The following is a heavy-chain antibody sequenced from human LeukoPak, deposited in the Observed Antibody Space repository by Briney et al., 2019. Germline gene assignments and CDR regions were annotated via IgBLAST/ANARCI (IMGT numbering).Heavy chain of an antibody. CDR1: GGSISSYY. J-gene: IGHJ4*02. CDR3: ARGLITVAGVIEY. CDR2: IYHSGST. D-gene: IGHD6-19*01. V-gene: IGHV4-59*01. Sequence: SETLSLTCTVSGGSISSYYWSWIRQPPGKGLEWIGYIYHSGSTNYNPSLKSRVTMSVDTSKNQFSLKLNSVTAADTAVYYCARGLITVAGVIEYWGQGTLVTVSS.